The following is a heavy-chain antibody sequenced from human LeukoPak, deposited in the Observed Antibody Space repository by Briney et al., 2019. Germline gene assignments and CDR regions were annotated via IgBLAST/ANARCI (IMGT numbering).Heavy chain of an antibody. D-gene: IGHD6-13*01. CDR3: ARAYFTSWYMNWFDP. CDR2: IYPSGST. V-gene: IGHV4-38-2*02. CDR1: GYSISSGYY. Sequence: SETLSLTCTVSGYSISSGYYWGWIRQPPGKGLEWIGSIYPSGSTYYYPSLKSRVTISLDTSKNQFSLKLSSVTAADTAVYYCARAYFTSWYMNWFDPWGQGTLVTVSS. J-gene: IGHJ5*02.